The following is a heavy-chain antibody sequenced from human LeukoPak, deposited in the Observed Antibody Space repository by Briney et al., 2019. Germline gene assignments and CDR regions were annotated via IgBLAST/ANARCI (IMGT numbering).Heavy chain of an antibody. D-gene: IGHD3-9*01. CDR3: ARATILTGYPVFDY. Sequence: GASVKVSCKASGYTFSDYYMHWVRQAPGQGLEWMGWINPDSGGTKYAQKFQGRVTMTRDTSISTAYMELSRLRSDDTAVYYCARATILTGYPVFDYWGQGTLVTVSS. CDR1: GYTFSDYY. V-gene: IGHV1-2*02. CDR2: INPDSGGT. J-gene: IGHJ4*02.